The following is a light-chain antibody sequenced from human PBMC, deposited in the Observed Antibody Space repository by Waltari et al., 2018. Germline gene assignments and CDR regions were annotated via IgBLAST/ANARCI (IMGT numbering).Light chain of an antibody. CDR2: ATS. Sequence: DIQMTQSPSSVSASVGDIVTTTCRASQDIRNWLAWYQQKPGKAPNLLIYATSSLQTGVPSRFSGSGSGTEFTLTISSLQPEDFATYYCQQANSFPITFGPGTKVDIK. CDR1: QDIRNW. J-gene: IGKJ3*01. V-gene: IGKV1-12*01. CDR3: QQANSFPIT.